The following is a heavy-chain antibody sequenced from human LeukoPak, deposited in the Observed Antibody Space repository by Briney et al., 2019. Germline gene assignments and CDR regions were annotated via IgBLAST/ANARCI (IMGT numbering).Heavy chain of an antibody. CDR1: GVSFCGYY. CDR3: ARGRRVGAVSFKGRYFDY. D-gene: IGHD1-26*01. V-gene: IGHV4-34*01. CDR2: IIHSGSN. Sequence: SETLSLTCAVYGVSFCGYYWSWIRHPPGQELKWIGEIIHSGSNNYNPSLKSRVTISVDTSKNQFSLKLSSVTAADTAVYYCARGRRVGAVSFKGRYFDYWGQGTLVTVSS. J-gene: IGHJ4*02.